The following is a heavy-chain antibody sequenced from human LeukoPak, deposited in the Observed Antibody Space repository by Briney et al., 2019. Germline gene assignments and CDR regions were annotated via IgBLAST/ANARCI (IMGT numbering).Heavy chain of an antibody. CDR2: ISSRGTTT. D-gene: IGHD2-2*01. V-gene: IGHV3-48*02. CDR1: GFTFSDYS. J-gene: IGHJ6*04. CDR3: ARVQGVCTSTTCYLGNVDV. Sequence: GGSLRLSCAASGFTFSDYSMNWVRQAPGKGPEWISYISSRGTTTYYADSVKGRFTITRDNVESSLFLQMNGLRDGDTATYYCARVQGVCTSTTCYLGNVDVWGKGTMVSVSS.